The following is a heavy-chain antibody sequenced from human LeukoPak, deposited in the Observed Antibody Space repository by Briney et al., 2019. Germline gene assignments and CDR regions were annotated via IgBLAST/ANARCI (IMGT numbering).Heavy chain of an antibody. D-gene: IGHD3-10*01. CDR1: GFSFTTYA. Sequence: GGSLRLSCAASGFSFTTYAMHWVRQAPGKGLEWVALIWHDASHTFYTDSVKGRFTISRDNSKNTVYLQMNSLGGEDTAVYYCAREIFGAGSYSDYWGQGTLVTVSS. CDR2: IWHDASHT. CDR3: AREIFGAGSYSDY. J-gene: IGHJ4*02. V-gene: IGHV3-33*01.